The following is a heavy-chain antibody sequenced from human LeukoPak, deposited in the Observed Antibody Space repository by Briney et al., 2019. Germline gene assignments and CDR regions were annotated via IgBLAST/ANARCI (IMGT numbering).Heavy chain of an antibody. D-gene: IGHD3-3*01. J-gene: IGHJ6*03. CDR3: ARGHDFWSVNYYMDV. Sequence: GSLRLSCAASGFTFSSYAMSWVRQPPGKGLEWIGYIYYSGSTNYNPSLKSRVTISVDTSKNQFSLKLSSVTAADTAVYYCARGHDFWSVNYYMDVWGKGTTVTVSS. CDR1: GFTFSSYA. V-gene: IGHV4-59*01. CDR2: IYYSGST.